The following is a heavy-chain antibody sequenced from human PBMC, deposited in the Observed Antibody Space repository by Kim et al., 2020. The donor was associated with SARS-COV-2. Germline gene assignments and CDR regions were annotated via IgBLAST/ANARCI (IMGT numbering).Heavy chain of an antibody. J-gene: IGHJ4*02. V-gene: IGHV4-39*01. CDR2: IYYSGST. D-gene: IGHD4-4*01. Sequence: SETLSLTCTVSGGSISSSSYYWGWIRQPPGKGLEWIGSIYYSGSTYYNPSLKSRVTISVDTSKNQFSLKLSSVTAADTAVYYCARTGVVTTLFDYWGQGTLVTVSS. CDR1: GGSISSSSYY. CDR3: ARTGVVTTLFDY.